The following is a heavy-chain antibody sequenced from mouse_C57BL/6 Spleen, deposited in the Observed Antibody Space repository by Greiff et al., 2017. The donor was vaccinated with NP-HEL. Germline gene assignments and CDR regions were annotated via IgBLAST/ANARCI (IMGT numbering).Heavy chain of an antibody. Sequence: QVQLQQPGAELVRPGTSVKLSCKASGYTFTSYWMHWVKQRPGQGLEWIGVIDPSDSYTTYNQKFKGKATLTVDTSSSTAYMQLSSLTSEDSAVYDCARENEYPYAMGYWGQGTSVTVAS. J-gene: IGHJ4*01. CDR1: GYTFTSYW. V-gene: IGHV1-59*01. CDR2: IDPSDSYT. CDR3: ARENEYPYAMGY. D-gene: IGHD5-1*01.